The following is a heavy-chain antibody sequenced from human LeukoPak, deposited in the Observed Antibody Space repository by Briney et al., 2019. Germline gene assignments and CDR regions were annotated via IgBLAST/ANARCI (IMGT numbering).Heavy chain of an antibody. V-gene: IGHV4-30-4*01. CDR2: IYYSGST. Sequence: SQTLSLTCTVSGGSVSSGDYYWSWIRQPPGKGLEWIGYIYYSGSTYYNPSLKSRVTISVDTSKNQFSLKLSSVTAADTAVYYCAREDYYDSSGYRYWGQGTLVTVSS. D-gene: IGHD3-22*01. CDR3: AREDYYDSSGYRY. J-gene: IGHJ4*02. CDR1: GGSVSSGDYY.